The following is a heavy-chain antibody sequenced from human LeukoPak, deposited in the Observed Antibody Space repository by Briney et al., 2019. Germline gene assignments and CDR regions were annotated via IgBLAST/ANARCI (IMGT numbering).Heavy chain of an antibody. D-gene: IGHD5-24*01. J-gene: IGHJ4*02. CDR1: GYTLIGNY. CDR2: INPNSGGT. V-gene: IGHV1-2*02. Sequence: ASVKVSCKASGYTLIGNYMHWVRQAPGQGPEWMGWINPNSGGTSYARKFQGRVTMTRDTSINTVYMELSSLRSDDTAVYYCARVKKEMATIKTHGLYYFDYWGQGTLVTVSS. CDR3: ARVKKEMATIKTHGLYYFDY.